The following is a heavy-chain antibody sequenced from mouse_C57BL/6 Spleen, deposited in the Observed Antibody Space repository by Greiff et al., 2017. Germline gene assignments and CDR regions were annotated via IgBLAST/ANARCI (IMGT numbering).Heavy chain of an antibody. CDR2: INPNNGGT. Sequence: EVQLQQSGPELVKPGASVQIPCKASGYTFTDYNMDWVKQSHGKSLEWIGDINPNNGGTIYNQKFKGKATLTVDKSSSTAYMELRSLTSEDTAVYYCARGYYDPTRAMDYWGQGTSVTVSS. D-gene: IGHD2-4*01. CDR1: GYTFTDYN. V-gene: IGHV1-18*01. J-gene: IGHJ4*01. CDR3: ARGYYDPTRAMDY.